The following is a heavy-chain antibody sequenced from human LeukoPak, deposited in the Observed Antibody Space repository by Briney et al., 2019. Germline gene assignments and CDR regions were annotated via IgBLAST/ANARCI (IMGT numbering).Heavy chain of an antibody. CDR1: GYSITSGFY. D-gene: IGHD3-3*01. J-gene: IGHJ4*02. Sequence: SETLSLTCTVSGYSITSGFYWGWIRQPPGKGLEWIGSIHHSGSTYYSPSLKSRVTISVDTSKNQFSLKLTSVTAADTAVYYCARDPTYFDFWSGLEPDYWGQGTLVTVSS. V-gene: IGHV4-38-2*02. CDR3: ARDPTYFDFWSGLEPDY. CDR2: IHHSGST.